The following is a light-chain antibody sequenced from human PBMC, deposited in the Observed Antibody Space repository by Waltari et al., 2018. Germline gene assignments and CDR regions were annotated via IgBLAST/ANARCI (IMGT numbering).Light chain of an antibody. V-gene: IGKV3-15*01. CDR3: QQYNDWPRT. Sequence: EIVMTQLPATLSVSAGERATLSCRASQSVSSNLAWYQQKPGQSPRLLIYDASTRATGIAARFSGSGSGTDFTLTISSLQSEDFALYYCQQYNDWPRTFGQGTKVEV. CDR1: QSVSSN. J-gene: IGKJ1*01. CDR2: DAS.